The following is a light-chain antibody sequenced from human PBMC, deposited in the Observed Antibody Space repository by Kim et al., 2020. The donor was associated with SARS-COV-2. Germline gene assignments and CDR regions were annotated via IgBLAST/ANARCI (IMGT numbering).Light chain of an antibody. CDR2: QVS. V-gene: IGLV2-8*01. J-gene: IGLJ1*01. CDR3: SSYTGTDNPFV. CDR1: TRAVGGYNS. Sequence: QSDTISCTATTRAVGGYNSVAWYQQHPGTAPKLMIYQVSKRPSGVPDRFSGSKSGNTASLPVSGLQAEDEADYYCSSYTGTDNPFVFGTGTKVTVL.